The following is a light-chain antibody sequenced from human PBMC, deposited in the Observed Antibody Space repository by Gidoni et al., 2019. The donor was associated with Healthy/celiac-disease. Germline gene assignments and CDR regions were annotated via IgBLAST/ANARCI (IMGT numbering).Light chain of an antibody. CDR2: SSN. CDR3: ETWDNSLNAWV. V-gene: IGLV1-44*01. Sequence: QSVLTQPPSASGTPGQRVTISCSGSSSNIGSNPVNGYQQLPGPAPKLLIYSSNQRPSGVPDRFSGSKSGTSASLAISGLQSEDEADYYCETWDNSLNAWVFGGGTKLTVL. CDR1: SSNIGSNP. J-gene: IGLJ3*02.